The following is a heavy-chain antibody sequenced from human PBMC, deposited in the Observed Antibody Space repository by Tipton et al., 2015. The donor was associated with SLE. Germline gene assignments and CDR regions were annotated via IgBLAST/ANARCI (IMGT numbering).Heavy chain of an antibody. CDR1: GFTFSSYA. V-gene: IGHV3-23*01. Sequence: SLRLSCAAFGFTFSSYAMSWVRQAPGKGLQWVSAISGSGGRTYYADSVKGRFTISRDNAKNSLYLQMDSLRAEDTAVYYCAGPDHWCQGTLVTVSS. CDR2: ISGSGGRT. CDR3: AGPDH. J-gene: IGHJ5*02.